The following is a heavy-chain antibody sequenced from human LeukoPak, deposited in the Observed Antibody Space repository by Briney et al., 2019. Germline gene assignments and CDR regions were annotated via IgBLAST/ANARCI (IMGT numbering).Heavy chain of an antibody. CDR3: ARSLGSGSYAPH. CDR1: GFTFSSYE. Sequence: GGSLRLSCAASGFTFSSYEMNWVRQAPGKGLEWVSYISSSGSTIYYADSVKGRFTISRDNAKNSLYLQMNSLRAEDTAVYYCARSLGSGSYAPHWGQGTLVTVSS. V-gene: IGHV3-48*03. CDR2: ISSSGSTI. D-gene: IGHD3-10*01. J-gene: IGHJ4*02.